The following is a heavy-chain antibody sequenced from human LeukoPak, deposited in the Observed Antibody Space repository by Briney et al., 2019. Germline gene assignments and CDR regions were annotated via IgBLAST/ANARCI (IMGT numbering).Heavy chain of an antibody. CDR3: AKDEATSGGGLAS. Sequence: GESLKISCAASGFTVSGTHMSCVRQAPGKGLEWVSAMYTGGTTYYADSVQGRFTISRDTSKNTLYLHMNILRADDTAVYYCAKDEATSGGGLASWGQGTLVTVSS. J-gene: IGHJ4*02. V-gene: IGHV3-53*01. CDR2: MYTGGTT. D-gene: IGHD3-16*01. CDR1: GFTVSGTH.